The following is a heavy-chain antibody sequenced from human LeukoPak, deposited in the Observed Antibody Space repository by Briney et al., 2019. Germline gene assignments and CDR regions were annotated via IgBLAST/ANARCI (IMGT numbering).Heavy chain of an antibody. D-gene: IGHD2-21*01. Sequence: GGSLRLSCAASGFTVSSTYMSWVLQSPGKGLEWVSVVYKDGKMFYIDSVKGRFAISRDTSKNTVYLQMNNLRAEDTAVYYCASRHCSGGDCYFAGAGPFDHWGQGTLVTVSS. CDR1: GFTVSSTY. CDR3: ASRHCSGGDCYFAGAGPFDH. CDR2: VYKDGKM. V-gene: IGHV3-53*01. J-gene: IGHJ4*02.